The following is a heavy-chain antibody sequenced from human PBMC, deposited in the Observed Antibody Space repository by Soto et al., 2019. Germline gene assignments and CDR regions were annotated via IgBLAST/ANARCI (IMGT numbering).Heavy chain of an antibody. CDR3: ASSYIVATTPSYYFDY. V-gene: IGHV4-34*01. Sequence: SETLSLTCAVYGGSFSGYYWSWIRQPPGKGLEWIGEINHSGSTNYNPSLKSRVTISVDTSKNQFSLKLSSVTAADTAVYYCASSYIVATTPSYYFDYWGQGTLVTVSS. J-gene: IGHJ4*02. CDR1: GGSFSGYY. CDR2: INHSGST. D-gene: IGHD5-12*01.